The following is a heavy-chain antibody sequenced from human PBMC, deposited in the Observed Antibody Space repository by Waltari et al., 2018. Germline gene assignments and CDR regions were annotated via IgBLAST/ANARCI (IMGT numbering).Heavy chain of an antibody. CDR2: INPNSGGT. J-gene: IGHJ4*02. V-gene: IGHV1-2*06. CDR1: GYTFTGYY. Sequence: QVQLVQSGAEVKKPGASVKVSCKASGYTFTGYYMHWVRQAPGQGLEWMGRINPNSGGTNYAQKFQGRVTMTRDTSISTAYMELSRLRSDDTAVYYCASSIMITFGGVIAPYYFDYWGQGTLVTVSS. D-gene: IGHD3-16*02. CDR3: ASSIMITFGGVIAPYYFDY.